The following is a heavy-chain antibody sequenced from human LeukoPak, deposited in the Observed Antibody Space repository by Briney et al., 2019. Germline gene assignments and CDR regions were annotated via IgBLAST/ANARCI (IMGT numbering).Heavy chain of an antibody. CDR2: ISGSGGST. CDR3: AKLKAPAGLDY. CDR1: GFTFSNAW. J-gene: IGHJ4*02. Sequence: SGGSLRLSCAASGFTFSNAWMSWVRQAPGKGLEWVSAISGSGGSTYYADSVKGRFTISRDNSKNTLYLQMNSLRAEDTAVYYCAKLKAPAGLDYWGQGTLVTVSS. V-gene: IGHV3-23*01.